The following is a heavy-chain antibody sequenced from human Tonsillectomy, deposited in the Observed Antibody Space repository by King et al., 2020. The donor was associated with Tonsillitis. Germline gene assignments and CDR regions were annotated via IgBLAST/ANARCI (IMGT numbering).Heavy chain of an antibody. CDR2: IYYNGST. J-gene: IGHJ4*02. D-gene: IGHD3-3*01. CDR3: ARGDDFWSGKQGFDY. V-gene: IGHV4-59*01. CDR1: GGSISSYY. Sequence: VQLQESGPGLVKPSETLSLTCTVSGGSISSYYWSWIRQPPGKGLEGIGYIYYNGSTNYNPSLNSPVNISVDTSKNPFSLKLSSGTAADTAVYYCARGDDFWSGKQGFDYWGQGTLVTVSS.